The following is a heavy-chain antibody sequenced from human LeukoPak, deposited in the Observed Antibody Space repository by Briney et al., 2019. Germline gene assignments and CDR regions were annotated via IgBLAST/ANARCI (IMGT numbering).Heavy chain of an antibody. CDR2: ISSSGSTI. J-gene: IGHJ6*03. Sequence: GGSLRLSCAASGFTFSDYYMSWIRQAPGKGLEWVSYISSSGSTIYYADSVKGRFTISRDNAKNSLYLQMNSLRAENTAVYYCLPPPFGKIYYYYYMDVWGKGTTVTVSS. CDR3: LPPPFGKIYYYYYMDV. CDR1: GFTFSDYY. V-gene: IGHV3-11*01. D-gene: IGHD3-16*01.